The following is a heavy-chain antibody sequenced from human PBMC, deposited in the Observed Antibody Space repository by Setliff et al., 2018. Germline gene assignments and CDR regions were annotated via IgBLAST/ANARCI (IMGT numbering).Heavy chain of an antibody. CDR2: IYYSGST. J-gene: IGHJ4*02. CDR3: TVYNTDSSKDHY. D-gene: IGHD1-20*01. V-gene: IGHV4-59*03. Sequence: PSETLSLTCTVSGGSISSHYWSWIRQPPGKGLEWIGSIYYSGSTNYNPSLKSRVTISVDTSKNQFSLKLSSVTAADTALYYCTVYNTDSSKDHYWGQGTPVTVSS. CDR1: GGSISSHY.